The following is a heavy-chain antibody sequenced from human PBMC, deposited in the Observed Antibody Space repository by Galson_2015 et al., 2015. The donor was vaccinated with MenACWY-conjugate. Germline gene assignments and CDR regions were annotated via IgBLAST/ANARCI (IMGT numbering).Heavy chain of an antibody. J-gene: IGHJ5*02. CDR3: ARVDFAVVPTAIFWFDP. CDR2: IYYSEST. CDR1: GGSVSSASHY. D-gene: IGHD2-2*01. Sequence: SETLSLTCTVSGGSVSSASHYWSWIRQPPGKGLEWIGNIYYSESTNYNPSLKSRITISVDTSKNQFSLKLSSVTAADTAMYYCARVDFAVVPTAIFWFDPWGQGILVTVSS. V-gene: IGHV4-61*01.